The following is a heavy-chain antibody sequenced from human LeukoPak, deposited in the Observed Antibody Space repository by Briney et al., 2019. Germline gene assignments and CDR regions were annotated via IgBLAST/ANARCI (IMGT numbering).Heavy chain of an antibody. CDR2: ISGSGGRT. V-gene: IGHV3-23*01. CDR1: GFTFSSYA. CDR3: AKLSRGEPNDY. J-gene: IGHJ4*02. D-gene: IGHD4-17*01. Sequence: PGGSLRLSCAASGFTFSSYAMTWVRQAPGKGLEWVSAISGSGGRTHYADSVKGRFTISRDNSKSTLYLQMNSLRAEDTATYYCAKLSRGEPNDYWGQGTLVTVSS.